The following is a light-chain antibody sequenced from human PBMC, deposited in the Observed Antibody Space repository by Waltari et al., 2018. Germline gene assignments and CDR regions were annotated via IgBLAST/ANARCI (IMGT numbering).Light chain of an antibody. CDR3: QQYNTLPVT. J-gene: IGKJ4*01. CDR1: QDINNF. V-gene: IGKV1-33*01. Sequence: MQVTQSPSSLSASVGDRVPITCQASQDINNFLNWYQQKPGKAPKVVIYDAFNLATGVPSRFSGGGSGTDFTLTISSLQPEDIATYYCQQYNTLPVTFGGGTKVEIK. CDR2: DAF.